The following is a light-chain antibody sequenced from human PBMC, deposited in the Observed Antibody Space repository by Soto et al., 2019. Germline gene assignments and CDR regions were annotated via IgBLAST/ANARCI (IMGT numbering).Light chain of an antibody. CDR3: MQTLASRT. CDR1: RSLLKANGYTY. V-gene: IGKV2-28*01. J-gene: IGKJ1*01. CDR2: LGY. Sequence: DIVMPQSPLSLTVTPGEPASISCRSSRSLLKANGYTYFHWFLQKPGQSPQLLIYLGYNRAPGVPDRVSGAGSGTDFTLEIRRVEAEDVGVYYCMQTLASRTVGQGTKGEI.